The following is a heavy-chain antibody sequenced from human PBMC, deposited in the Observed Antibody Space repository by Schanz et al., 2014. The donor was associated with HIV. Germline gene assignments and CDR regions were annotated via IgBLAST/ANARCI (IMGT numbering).Heavy chain of an antibody. CDR1: GFTFDDHA. J-gene: IGHJ4*02. Sequence: VQLVESGGGMVQPGRSLRLSCAASGFTFDDHAMYWVRQVPGKGLEWVAGITWNGAGTGYADSVKGRFTISRDNAKNSLFLQMNSLRAEDTAVYYCARERSGEFGFDYWGQGTLVTVSS. CDR3: ARERSGEFGFDY. D-gene: IGHD3-10*01. CDR2: ITWNGAGT. V-gene: IGHV3-9*01.